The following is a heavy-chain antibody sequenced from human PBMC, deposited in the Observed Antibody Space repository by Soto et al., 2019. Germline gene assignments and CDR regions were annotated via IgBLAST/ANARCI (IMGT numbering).Heavy chain of an antibody. Sequence: SETLSLTCTVSGGSISASSYYWGWIRQPPGKGLEWIGSMDYSGSTYYNPSLKSRVTISVDTSKNQFSLKLSSVTAADTAVYYCARAPYGYDFWSGYNCDYWGQGTLVTVSS. V-gene: IGHV4-39*07. J-gene: IGHJ4*02. CDR3: ARAPYGYDFWSGYNCDY. CDR2: MDYSGST. CDR1: GGSISASSYY. D-gene: IGHD3-3*01.